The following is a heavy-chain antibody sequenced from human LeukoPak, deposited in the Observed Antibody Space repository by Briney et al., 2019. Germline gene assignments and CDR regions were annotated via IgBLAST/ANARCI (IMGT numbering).Heavy chain of an antibody. Sequence: GGSLRLSCAASRFTFSNYGMSWVRQAPGKGLEWVSAISGSGGSTYYADSVKGRFTISRDNSKNTLYLQMNSPRAEDTAVYYCAKDPHYYYYDSSGYRGYYFDYWGQGTLVTVSS. J-gene: IGHJ4*02. CDR1: RFTFSNYG. CDR3: AKDPHYYYYDSSGYRGYYFDY. V-gene: IGHV3-23*01. D-gene: IGHD3-22*01. CDR2: ISGSGGST.